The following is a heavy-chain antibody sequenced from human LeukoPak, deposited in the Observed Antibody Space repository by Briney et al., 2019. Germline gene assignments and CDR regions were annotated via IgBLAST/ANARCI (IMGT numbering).Heavy chain of an antibody. V-gene: IGHV4-4*07. J-gene: IGHJ4*02. CDR1: GGSISSHY. D-gene: IGHD6-6*01. Sequence: SETLSLTCTVSGGSISSHYWSWIRQPAGKGLEWIGRIYTSGSTDYNPSLKSRVTMSVDTSKNQFSLKLSSVTAADTAVYYCARDSAYSSSYDYWAREPWSPSPQ. CDR2: IYTSGST. CDR3: ARDSAYSSSYDY.